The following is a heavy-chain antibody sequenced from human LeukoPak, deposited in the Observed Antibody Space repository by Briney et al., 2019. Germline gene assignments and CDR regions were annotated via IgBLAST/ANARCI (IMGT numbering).Heavy chain of an antibody. V-gene: IGHV4-34*01. CDR2: INHSGST. D-gene: IGHD3-16*01. CDR1: GGSFSGYY. J-gene: IGHJ4*02. Sequence: SGTLSLTCAVYGGSFSGYYWSWIRQPPGKGLEWIGEINHSGSTNYNPSLKSRVTISVDTSKNQFSLKLSSVTAADTAVYYCARGRGMGGGDYWGQGTLVTVSS. CDR3: ARGRGMGGGDY.